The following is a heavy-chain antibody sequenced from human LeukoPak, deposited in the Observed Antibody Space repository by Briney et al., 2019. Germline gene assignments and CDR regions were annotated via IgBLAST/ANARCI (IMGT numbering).Heavy chain of an antibody. CDR2: ISAKNGNT. CDR1: GYTFISYG. V-gene: IGHV1-18*01. D-gene: IGHD1-26*01. Sequence: GASVKVSCKASGYTFISYGIGWVRQAPGQGLEWMGWISAKNGNTIFAQKVQGRVTLTTDTSTSTAYMELRSLRSDDTAVYYCARDTEWEKNPDYFDYWGQGTLVTVSS. CDR3: ARDTEWEKNPDYFDY. J-gene: IGHJ4*02.